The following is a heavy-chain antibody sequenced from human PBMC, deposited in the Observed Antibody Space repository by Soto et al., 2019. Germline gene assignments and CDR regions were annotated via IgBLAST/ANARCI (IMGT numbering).Heavy chain of an antibody. CDR1: VYSINTYNW. CDR2: IYYTGST. D-gene: IGHD1-1*01. J-gene: IGHJ4*02. Sequence: SSETLARTCSVPVYSINTYNWWAWIRQPPGKGLEWIGYIYYTGSTYYNLSLKSRVTISEDTSKSQFSPKVNSMAAADTAVYYCARDRRQAVDGYTLVNWGQGMLVTVAS. V-gene: IGHV4-28*03. CDR3: ARDRRQAVDGYTLVN.